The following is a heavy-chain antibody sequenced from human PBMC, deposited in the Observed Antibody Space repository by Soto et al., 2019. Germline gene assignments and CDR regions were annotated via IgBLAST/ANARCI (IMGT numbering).Heavy chain of an antibody. Sequence: GGSLRLSCAASGFTFSSYSMNWFRQAPGKGLEWVSSISSSGDYIFYADSVKGRFTISRDNAEKSLYLHMNSLRAEDTAVYYCARDSDPTHGVWFHPWGQGTLVTVSS. CDR1: GFTFSSYS. J-gene: IGHJ5*02. CDR2: ISSSGDYI. D-gene: IGHD2-8*01. V-gene: IGHV3-21*01. CDR3: ARDSDPTHGVWFHP.